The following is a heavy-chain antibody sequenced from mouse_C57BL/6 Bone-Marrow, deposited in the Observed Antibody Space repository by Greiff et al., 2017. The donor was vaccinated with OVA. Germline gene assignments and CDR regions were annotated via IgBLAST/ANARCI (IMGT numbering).Heavy chain of an antibody. D-gene: IGHD2-12*01. Sequence: QVQLQQPGAELVKPGASVKLSCKASGYTFTSYWMQWVKQRPGQGLEWIGEIDPSDSYTNYNQKFKGKAPLTVDTSSSTAYMQLSSLTSEDSAVYYCASNGVYDEGFAYWGQGTLVTVSA. CDR2: IDPSDSYT. V-gene: IGHV1-50*01. CDR1: GYTFTSYW. CDR3: ASNGVYDEGFAY. J-gene: IGHJ3*01.